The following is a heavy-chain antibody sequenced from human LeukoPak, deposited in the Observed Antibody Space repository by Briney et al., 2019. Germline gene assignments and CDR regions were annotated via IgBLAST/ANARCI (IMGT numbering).Heavy chain of an antibody. D-gene: IGHD2-2*02. V-gene: IGHV1-18*01. CDR3: ARDVCSSTSCYTPPRYYYYGMDV. CDR2: ISAYNGNT. CDR1: GYTFTSYG. J-gene: IGHJ6*02. Sequence: ASVKVSCKASGYTFTSYGISWVRQAPGQGLEWMGWISAYNGNTNYAQKLQGRVTMTTDTSTSTAYMELRSLRSDDTAVHYCARDVCSSTSCYTPPRYYYYGMDVWGQGTTVTVSS.